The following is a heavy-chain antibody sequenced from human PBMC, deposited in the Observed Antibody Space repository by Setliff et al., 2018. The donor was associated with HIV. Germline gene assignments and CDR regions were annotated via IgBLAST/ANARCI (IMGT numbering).Heavy chain of an antibody. CDR2: INPSGGST. CDR1: GYTFTSYY. D-gene: IGHD6-19*01. V-gene: IGHV1-46*01. Sequence: ASVKVSCKASGYTFTSYYMHWVRQAPGQGLEWMGIINPSGGSTSYAQKFQGRVTMTRDTSTSTVYMELSSLRSEDTAVYYCATAVGYRSAWNSWFDAWGQGTRVTVFS. J-gene: IGHJ5*02. CDR3: ATAVGYRSAWNSWFDA.